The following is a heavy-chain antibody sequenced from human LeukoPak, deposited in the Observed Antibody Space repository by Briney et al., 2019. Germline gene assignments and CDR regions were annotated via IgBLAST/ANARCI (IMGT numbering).Heavy chain of an antibody. CDR3: ARVRYASVGYGLDV. CDR1: GFTFSSYA. J-gene: IGHJ6*02. V-gene: IGHV3-64*01. CDR2: ISSNGGNS. D-gene: IGHD2-8*01. Sequence: PGGSLRLSCAASGFTFSSYAMYWVSQAPGKGLEYVSAISSNGGNSYYANSLKGRFTVSRDNSKNTLYLQMGSLRGEDLAVYYCARVRYASVGYGLDVWGRGTTVTVSS.